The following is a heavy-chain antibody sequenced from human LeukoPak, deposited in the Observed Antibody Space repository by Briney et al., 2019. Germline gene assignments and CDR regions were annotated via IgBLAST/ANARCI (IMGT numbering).Heavy chain of an antibody. J-gene: IGHJ3*02. V-gene: IGHV3-11*01. CDR2: ISSSSSTI. CDR3: AKGVTMVRGVITADAFDI. D-gene: IGHD3-10*01. Sequence: GGSLRLSCMASGFTSGDFSMSWVRQAPGKGLEWVSYISSSSSTIYYADSVKGRFTISRDNAKNSLYLQMNSLRAEDTALYYCAKGVTMVRGVITADAFDIWGQGTMVTVSS. CDR1: GFTSGDFS.